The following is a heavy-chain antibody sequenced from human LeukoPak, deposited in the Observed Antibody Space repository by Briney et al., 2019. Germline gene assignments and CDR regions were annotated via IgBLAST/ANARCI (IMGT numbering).Heavy chain of an antibody. CDR3: ARYCSSTSCYGFDY. D-gene: IGHD2-2*01. J-gene: IGHJ4*02. CDR2: MNPNSGNT. V-gene: IGHV1-8*01. CDR1: GYTFTSYD. Sequence: ASVKVSCKASGYTFTSYDINWVRQATGQGLEWMGWMNPNSGNTGYAQKFQGRVTMTRNTSISTAYMELSSLRSEDTAVYYCARYCSSTSCYGFDYWGQGTLVTVSS.